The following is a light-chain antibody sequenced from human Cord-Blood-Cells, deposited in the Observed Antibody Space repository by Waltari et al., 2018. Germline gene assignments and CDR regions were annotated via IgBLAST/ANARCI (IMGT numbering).Light chain of an antibody. Sequence: ELVLTQSPGTLSLSPGERATLSCRASQSVSSSYLAWYQQKPGQAPRLLIYGASSRATGIPDRFSGSGSGTDFTLTISRLEPEAFAVYYCQQYGSSPRTFGQGTKVEIK. CDR2: GAS. V-gene: IGKV3-20*01. CDR1: QSVSSSY. J-gene: IGKJ1*01. CDR3: QQYGSSPRT.